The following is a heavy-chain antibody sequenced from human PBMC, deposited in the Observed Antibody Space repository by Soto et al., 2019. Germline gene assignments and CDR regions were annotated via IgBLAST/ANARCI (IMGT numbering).Heavy chain of an antibody. CDR3: AMTAGGRVRGALDI. D-gene: IGHD6-13*01. J-gene: IGHJ3*02. Sequence: QVQLEESGGGVVQPGTSLRLSCVASGFTFSSYGMHWVRQAPGKGLEWVAVIPNTENKKYYADSVKGRFTISRDNSQNTLFLQMDSLMSEDTAVYYCAMTAGGRVRGALDIWGQGTMFTVSS. CDR2: IPNTENKK. CDR1: GFTFSSYG. V-gene: IGHV3-30-3*01.